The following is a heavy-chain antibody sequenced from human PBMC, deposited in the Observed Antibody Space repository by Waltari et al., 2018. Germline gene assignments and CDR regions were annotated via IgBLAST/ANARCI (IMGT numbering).Heavy chain of an antibody. CDR2: ISSSSSYI. CDR3: APEPREYSYGYELGAFDI. D-gene: IGHD5-18*01. J-gene: IGHJ3*02. V-gene: IGHV3-21*01. Sequence: EVQLVESGGGLVKPGGSLRLSCAASGFTFSSYSMNWVRQAPGKGLEWVSSISSSSSYIYYADSVKGRFTISRDNAKNSLYLQMNSLRAEDTAVYYCAPEPREYSYGYELGAFDIWGQGTMVTVSS. CDR1: GFTFSSYS.